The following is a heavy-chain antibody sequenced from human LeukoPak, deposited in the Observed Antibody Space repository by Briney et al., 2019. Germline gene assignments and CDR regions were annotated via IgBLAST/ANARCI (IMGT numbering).Heavy chain of an antibody. V-gene: IGHV1-2*02. CDR3: ARDSGYCRPTGCYYFDH. CDR1: GYTFTGYY. D-gene: IGHD2-2*01. J-gene: IGHJ4*02. Sequence: ASVKVSCKTSGYTFTGYYMHWVRQAPGQGLEWMGWINPDSGGTDYAQKFQGRVTMTRDTSISTAYMELSRPTSDDTAVYYCARDSGYCRPTGCYYFDHWGQGTLVTVSS. CDR2: INPDSGGT.